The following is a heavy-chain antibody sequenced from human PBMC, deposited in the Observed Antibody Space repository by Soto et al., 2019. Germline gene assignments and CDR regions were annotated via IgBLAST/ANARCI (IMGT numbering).Heavy chain of an antibody. CDR3: ARDRIVVVPAATGMDV. D-gene: IGHD2-2*01. V-gene: IGHV3-30-3*01. CDR1: GFTFSSYA. CDR2: ISYDGSNK. Sequence: QVQLVESGGGVVQPGRSLRLSCAASGFTFSSYAMHWVSQAPGKGLEWVAVISYDGSNKYYADSVKGRFTISRDNSKNTLYLQMNSLRAEDTAVYYCARDRIVVVPAATGMDVWGQGTTVTVSS. J-gene: IGHJ6*02.